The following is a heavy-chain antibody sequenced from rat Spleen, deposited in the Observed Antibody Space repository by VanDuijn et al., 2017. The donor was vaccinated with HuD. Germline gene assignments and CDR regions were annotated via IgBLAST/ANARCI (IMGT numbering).Heavy chain of an antibody. CDR3: ATGYYSAYTQSKSPFNWFTY. D-gene: IGHD1-4*01. J-gene: IGHJ3*01. V-gene: IGHV5-27*01. CDR1: GFTFNNYY. CDR2: ISTGGDNT. Sequence: EVQLVESGGGLVQPGRTLKLSCAASGFTFNNYYMAWVRQAPTKGLEWVAYISTGGDNTYYRDSVKGRFTISRDNAKSTLYLQMDSLTSEDTATYYCATGYYSAYTQSKSPFNWFTYWGLGTLVTVSS.